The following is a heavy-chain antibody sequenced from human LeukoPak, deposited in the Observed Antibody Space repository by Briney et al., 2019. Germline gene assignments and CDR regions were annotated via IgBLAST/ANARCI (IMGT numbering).Heavy chain of an antibody. Sequence: SETLSLTCAVSGGSISSGGYSWSWIRQPPGKGLEWIGYIYHSGSTYDNPSLKSRVTISVDRSKNQFSLKLSSVTAADTAVYYCARLLSGQGYGMDVGGQGTTVTVSS. D-gene: IGHD1-26*01. V-gene: IGHV4-30-2*01. CDR3: ARLLSGQGYGMDV. J-gene: IGHJ6*02. CDR2: IYHSGST. CDR1: GGSISSGGYS.